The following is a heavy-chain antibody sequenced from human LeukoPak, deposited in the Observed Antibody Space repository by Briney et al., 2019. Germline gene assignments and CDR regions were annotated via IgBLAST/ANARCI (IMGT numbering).Heavy chain of an antibody. CDR3: AMPGIIDY. V-gene: IGHV3-11*06. CDR1: GFTFSDYY. CDR2: VSNSNTYT. D-gene: IGHD3-16*01. Sequence: PGESLRLSCSASGFTFSDYYMSWIRQALGKGLEWVSYVSNSNTYTNYADSVKGRFTISRDNAKNSLYLQMNSLRAEDTAVYYCAMPGIIDYWGQGTLVTVSS. J-gene: IGHJ4*02.